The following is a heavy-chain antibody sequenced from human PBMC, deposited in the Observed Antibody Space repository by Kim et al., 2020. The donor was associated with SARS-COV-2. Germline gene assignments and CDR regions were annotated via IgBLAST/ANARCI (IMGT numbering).Heavy chain of an antibody. D-gene: IGHD5-12*01. Sequence: ASVKVSCKASGYTFTSYYMHWVRQAPGQGLEWMGIINPSGGSTSYAQKFQGRVTMTRDTSTSTVYMELSSLRSEDTAVYYCARDKGHLRSTTNYYYYYYMDVWGKGTTVTVSS. CDR2: INPSGGST. V-gene: IGHV1-46*01. CDR1: GYTFTSYY. J-gene: IGHJ6*03. CDR3: ARDKGHLRSTTNYYYYYYMDV.